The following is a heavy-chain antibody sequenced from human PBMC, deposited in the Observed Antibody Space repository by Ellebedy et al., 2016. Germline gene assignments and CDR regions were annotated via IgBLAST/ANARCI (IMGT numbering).Heavy chain of an antibody. D-gene: IGHD6-19*01. CDR1: GGSFSGYY. Sequence: SETLSLXCAVYGGSFSGYYWSWIRQPPGKGLEWIGEINHSGSTNYNPSLKSRVTISVDTSKNQFSLKLSSVTAADTAVYYCARVRSGRYPFYFDYWGQGTLVTVSS. V-gene: IGHV4-34*01. J-gene: IGHJ4*02. CDR3: ARVRSGRYPFYFDY. CDR2: INHSGST.